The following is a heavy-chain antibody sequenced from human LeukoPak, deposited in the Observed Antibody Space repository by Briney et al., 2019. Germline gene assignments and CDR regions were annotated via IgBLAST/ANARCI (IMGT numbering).Heavy chain of an antibody. CDR3: AKGKWMIAVVCGFDY. D-gene: IGHD3-22*01. V-gene: IGHV3-43*02. CDR2: ISGDGGST. CDR1: GFTFDDYA. Sequence: GGSLRLSCAASGFTFDDYAMHWVRQAPGKGLEWVSLISGDGGSTYYADSVKGRFTISRDNSKNSLYLQMNSLRTEDTALYYCAKGKWMIAVVCGFDYWGQGTLVTVSS. J-gene: IGHJ4*02.